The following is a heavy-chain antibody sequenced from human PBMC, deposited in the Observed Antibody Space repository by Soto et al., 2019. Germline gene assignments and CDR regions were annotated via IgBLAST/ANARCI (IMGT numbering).Heavy chain of an antibody. CDR1: RECISRRSYY. D-gene: IGHD6-13*01. Sequence: SLTRSLDCTVCRECISRRSYYWDWIRQPPGKGLEWIGSIYYSGSTYYNPSLKSRVTISVDTSKNQFSLKLSSVTAADTAVYYCARLYSTWGQGTLVTVSS. CDR2: IYYSGST. J-gene: IGHJ5*02. CDR3: ARLYST. V-gene: IGHV4-39*01.